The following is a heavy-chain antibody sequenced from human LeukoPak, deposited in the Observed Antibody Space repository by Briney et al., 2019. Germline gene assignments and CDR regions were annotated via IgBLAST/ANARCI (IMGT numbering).Heavy chain of an antibody. CDR1: GFTFSSYG. D-gene: IGHD3-16*01. J-gene: IGHJ4*02. V-gene: IGHV3-33*01. CDR3: ARGGSDYDY. Sequence: GGSLRLSCAASGFTFSSYGMHWVRQAPGRGLEGVAIVWYDGSKKYYSDSVKGRFTISRDNSQNTLYLQMNSLRAEDTAVYYCARGGSDYDYWGQGTLVTVSS. CDR2: VWYDGSKK.